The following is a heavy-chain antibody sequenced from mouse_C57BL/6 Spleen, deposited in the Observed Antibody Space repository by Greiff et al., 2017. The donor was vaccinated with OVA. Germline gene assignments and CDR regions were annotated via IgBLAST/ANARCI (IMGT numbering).Heavy chain of an antibody. J-gene: IGHJ2*01. Sequence: VQLQQSGPELVKPGASVKISCKASGYAFSSSWMNWVKQRPGKGLEWIGRIYPGDGDTNYNGKFKGKATLTADKSSSTAYMQLSSLTSEDSAVYFCARERNYGSSHDYWGQGTTLTVSS. CDR1: GYAFSSSW. CDR3: ARERNYGSSHDY. CDR2: IYPGDGDT. D-gene: IGHD1-1*01. V-gene: IGHV1-82*01.